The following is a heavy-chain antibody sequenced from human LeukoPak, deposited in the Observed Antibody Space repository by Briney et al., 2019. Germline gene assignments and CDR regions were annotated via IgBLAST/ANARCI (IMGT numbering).Heavy chain of an antibody. CDR3: ATGRGYYYYMDV. J-gene: IGHJ6*03. CDR1: GGSISSSSYY. CDR2: IYYSGST. Sequence: PSETLSLTCTVSGGSISSSSYYWGWIRQPPGKGLEWIGSIYYSGSTYYNPSLKSRVTISVDTSKNQFSLKLSSVTAADTAVYYCATGRGYYYYMDVWGKGTTVTVSS. D-gene: IGHD3-10*01. V-gene: IGHV4-39*07.